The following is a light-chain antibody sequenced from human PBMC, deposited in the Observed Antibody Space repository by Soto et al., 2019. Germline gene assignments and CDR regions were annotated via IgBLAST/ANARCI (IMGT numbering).Light chain of an antibody. J-gene: IGKJ1*01. CDR3: QQYHSTPWT. V-gene: IGKV4-1*01. CDR1: QTVLHTSSNTNF. CDR2: WAS. Sequence: IVMTQSPDSQAVSLGERATINCKSSQTVLHTSSNTNFLAWFQQKPGQPPKLLIFWASTRESGVPDRFSGSGSGTDFTLTISSLQAEDVAVYYCQQYHSTPWTFGQGTKVEIK.